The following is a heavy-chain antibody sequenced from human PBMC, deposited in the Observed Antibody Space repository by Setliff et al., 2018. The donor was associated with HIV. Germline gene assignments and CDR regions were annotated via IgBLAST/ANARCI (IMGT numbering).Heavy chain of an antibody. D-gene: IGHD6-13*01. CDR1: GSFISSGYY. CDR2: IYHSGST. Sequence: SETLSLTCAVSGSFISSGYYWGWIRQPPGKGLEWIGSIYHSGSTFYSPSLKSRVTISVDTSRNQFSLKLNSVTAEDTAVYYCARVKATAGVMSPEKGRFDPWGQGTLVTVSS. V-gene: IGHV4-38-2*01. J-gene: IGHJ5*02. CDR3: ARVKATAGVMSPEKGRFDP.